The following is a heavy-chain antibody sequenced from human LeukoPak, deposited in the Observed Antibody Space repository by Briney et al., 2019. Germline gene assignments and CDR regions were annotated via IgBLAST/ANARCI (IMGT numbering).Heavy chain of an antibody. CDR2: ITGDGGTR. V-gene: IGHV3-43*02. J-gene: IGHJ6*03. CDR3: AKDISPGRGWYYMDV. D-gene: IGHD1-14*01. Sequence: GGSLRLSCAASGFTFDDYVMHWVRQVPGKGLEGVSLITGDGGTRYYADSVKGRFTISRDNSKNSLYLQMNSLRTEDTAFYYCAKDISPGRGWYYMDVWGKGTTVTVSS. CDR1: GFTFDDYV.